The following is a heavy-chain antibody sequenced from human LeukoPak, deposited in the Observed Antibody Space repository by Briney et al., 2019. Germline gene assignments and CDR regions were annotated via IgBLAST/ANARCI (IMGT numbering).Heavy chain of an antibody. CDR3: ARHEVVVVVAATPEEYFDY. V-gene: IGHV4-39*01. Sequence: SETLSLTCTVSGGSISSSSYYWGWLRQPPGRGVEWLGSMYYSGSTYSNPSLKSPVTISVATSKNQSSLKLSSVTAADTAVYYCARHEVVVVVAATPEEYFDYWGQGTLVTVSS. CDR2: MYYSGST. CDR1: GGSISSSSYY. J-gene: IGHJ4*02. D-gene: IGHD2-15*01.